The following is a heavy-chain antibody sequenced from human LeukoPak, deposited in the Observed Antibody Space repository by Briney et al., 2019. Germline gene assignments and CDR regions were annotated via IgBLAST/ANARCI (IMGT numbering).Heavy chain of an antibody. CDR1: GYTFTGYY. D-gene: IGHD4-17*01. V-gene: IGHV1-24*01. CDR2: FDPEDGET. CDR3: ASIHIYGDYYDY. Sequence: ASVKVSCKASGYTFTGYYMHWVRQAPGKGLEWMGGFDPEDGETIYAQKFQGRVTMTEDTSTDTAYMELSSLRSEDTAVYYCASIHIYGDYYDYWGQGTLVTVSS. J-gene: IGHJ4*02.